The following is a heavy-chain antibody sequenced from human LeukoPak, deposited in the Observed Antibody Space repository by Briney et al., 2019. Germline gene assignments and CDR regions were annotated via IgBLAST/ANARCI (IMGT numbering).Heavy chain of an antibody. CDR3: ARDTLTAAGMYYFDY. Sequence: PSETLSLTCAVYGGSFSGYYWSWIRQPPGKGLEWIGEINHSGSTNYNPSLKSRVTMSVDTSKNQFSLKLSSVTAADTAVYYCARDTLTAAGMYYFDYWGQGTLVTVSS. V-gene: IGHV4-34*01. J-gene: IGHJ4*02. CDR1: GGSFSGYY. CDR2: INHSGST. D-gene: IGHD6-13*01.